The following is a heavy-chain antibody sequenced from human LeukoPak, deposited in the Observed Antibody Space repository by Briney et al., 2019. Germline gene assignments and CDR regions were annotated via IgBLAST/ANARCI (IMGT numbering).Heavy chain of an antibody. CDR3: ARGPLVRLPSSFDP. J-gene: IGHJ5*02. D-gene: IGHD3-16*02. V-gene: IGHV1-8*01. CDR2: MNPNSGNT. CDR1: GYTFTSYD. Sequence: ASVKVSCKASGYTFTSYDINWVRQATGQGLEWMGWMNPNSGNTGSAQRFQGRVTMTRDTSISTAYMELNSLTSEDTAVYYCARGPLVRLPSSFDPWGQGTLVTVSS.